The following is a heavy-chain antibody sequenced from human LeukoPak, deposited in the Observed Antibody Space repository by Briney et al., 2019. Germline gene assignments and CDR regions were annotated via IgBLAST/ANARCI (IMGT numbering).Heavy chain of an antibody. CDR2: FDPEDGET. Sequence: ASVKVSCKVSGYTLTELSKHWVRQAPGKGLEWMGGFDPEDGETIYAQKFQGRVTMTEDTSTSTAYMELRSLRSDDTAVYYCARGLTHDFDYWGQGTLVTVSS. CDR1: GYTLTELS. J-gene: IGHJ4*02. V-gene: IGHV1-24*01. CDR3: ARGLTHDFDY. D-gene: IGHD1-14*01.